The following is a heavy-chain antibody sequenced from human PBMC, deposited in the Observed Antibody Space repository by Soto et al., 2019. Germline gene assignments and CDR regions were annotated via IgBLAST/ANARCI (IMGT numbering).Heavy chain of an antibody. CDR1: GGTFSSYA. D-gene: IGHD2-21*02. V-gene: IGHV1-69*01. J-gene: IGHJ6*02. Sequence: QVQLVQSGAEVKKPGSSVKVSCKASGGTFSSYAISWVRQAPGQGLEWMGGIIPIFGTANYAQKFQGRVTITADESTSTAYMELSSLRSEDTAVYYCARVGVVVVTAILGYYYCRDVWGQGTTVTVAS. CDR3: ARVGVVVVTAILGYYYCRDV. CDR2: IIPIFGTA.